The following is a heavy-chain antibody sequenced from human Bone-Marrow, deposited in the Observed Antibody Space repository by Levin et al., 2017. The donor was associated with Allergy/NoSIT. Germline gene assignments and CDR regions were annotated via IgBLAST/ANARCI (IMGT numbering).Heavy chain of an antibody. V-gene: IGHV3-23*01. CDR2: ISGTGGGT. CDR3: AKDSDQSRGRHPYYFDY. J-gene: IGHJ4*02. Sequence: GGSLRLSCAASGFSFSIYAMTWVRQAPGKGLEWVSSISGTGGGTYYAGSVQGRFTISRDNSKNTLYLQMNSLRAEDTAVYYCAKDSDQSRGRHPYYFDYWGQGTLVTVSS. D-gene: IGHD3-10*01. CDR1: GFSFSIYA.